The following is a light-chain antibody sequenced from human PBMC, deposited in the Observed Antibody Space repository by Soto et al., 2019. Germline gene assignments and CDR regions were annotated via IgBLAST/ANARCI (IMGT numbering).Light chain of an antibody. CDR3: GTWEDSLNAMW. J-gene: IGLJ3*02. CDR2: LHN. V-gene: IGLV1-44*01. Sequence: QSVLTQPPSASGAPGQSVTISCSGGTSNVGRNAVNWYQQVPRSAPRLLIQLHNQRPSGVPTRFSASKSGTSASLAISGLQSEDEAEYYCGTWEDSLNAMWFGGGTKLTVL. CDR1: TSNVGRNA.